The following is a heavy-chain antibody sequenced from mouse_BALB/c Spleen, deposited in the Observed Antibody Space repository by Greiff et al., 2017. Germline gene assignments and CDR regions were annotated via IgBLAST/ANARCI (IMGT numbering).Heavy chain of an antibody. CDR1: GFTFTDYY. V-gene: IGHV7-3*02. CDR3: ARVYGYGGGFDY. CDR2: IRNKANGYTT. Sequence: EVQLVESGGGLVQPGGSLRLSCAPSGFTFTDYYMSWVRQPPGKALEWLGFIRNKANGYTTEYSASVKGRFTISRDNSQSILYLQMNTLRAEDSATYYCARVYGYGGGFDYWGQGTTLTVSS. D-gene: IGHD2-2*01. J-gene: IGHJ2*01.